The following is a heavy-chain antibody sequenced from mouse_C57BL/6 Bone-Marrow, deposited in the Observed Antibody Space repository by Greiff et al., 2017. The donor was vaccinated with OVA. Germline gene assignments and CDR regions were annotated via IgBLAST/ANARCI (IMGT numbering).Heavy chain of an antibody. J-gene: IGHJ3*01. V-gene: IGHV1-42*01. CDR3: ARGRPWDWFAY. CDR1: GYSFTGYY. CDR2: INPSTGGT. Sequence: VQLQQSGPELVKPGASVKISCKASGYSFTGYYMNWVKQSPEKSLEWIGEINPSTGGTTYNQKFKAKATLTVDKSSSTAYMQLKSLTSEDSAVYYCARGRPWDWFAYRGQGTLVTVSA. D-gene: IGHD4-1*01.